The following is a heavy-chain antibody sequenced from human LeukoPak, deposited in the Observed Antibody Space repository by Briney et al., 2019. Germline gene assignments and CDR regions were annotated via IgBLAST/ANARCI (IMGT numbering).Heavy chain of an antibody. Sequence: GGSLRLSCAASGFTVSSNYMSWVRQAPGKGLEWVSVIYSGGSTYYADSVKGRFSISRDNSKNTLYLQMNTLRAEDTGVYYCARDRGSGDSFDLWGQGAMVTVSS. D-gene: IGHD6-19*01. CDR3: ARDRGSGDSFDL. CDR2: IYSGGST. J-gene: IGHJ3*01. CDR1: GFTVSSNY. V-gene: IGHV3-53*01.